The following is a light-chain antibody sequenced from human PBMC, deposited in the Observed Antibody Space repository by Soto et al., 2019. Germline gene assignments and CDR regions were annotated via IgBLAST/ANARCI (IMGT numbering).Light chain of an antibody. J-gene: IGKJ1*01. CDR3: QQYNNWPTWT. Sequence: EIVLTQSPATLSVSPGERVTLSCRARQSVGSNLAWYQQKPGQAPRLLIYGASTRATGIPARFSGSGSETEFTLTISSLQAEDSAVYFCQQYNNWPTWTFGQGTKVGIK. CDR2: GAS. V-gene: IGKV3-15*01. CDR1: QSVGSN.